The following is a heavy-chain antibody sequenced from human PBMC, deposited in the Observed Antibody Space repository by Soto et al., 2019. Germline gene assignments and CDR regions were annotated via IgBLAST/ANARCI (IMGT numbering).Heavy chain of an antibody. CDR2: ISSSSSYI. Sequence: GGSLRLSCAASGFTFSSYSMNWVRQAPGEGLEWVSSISSSSSYIYYADSVKGRFTISRDNAKNSLYLQMNSLRADDTAVYYCASNMVRGVPFPDSWGQGT. V-gene: IGHV3-21*01. J-gene: IGHJ5*02. CDR1: GFTFSSYS. D-gene: IGHD3-10*01. CDR3: ASNMVRGVPFPDS.